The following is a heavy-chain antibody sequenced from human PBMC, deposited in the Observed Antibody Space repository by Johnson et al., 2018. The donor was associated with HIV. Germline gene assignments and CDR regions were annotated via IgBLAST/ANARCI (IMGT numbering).Heavy chain of an antibody. Sequence: QVLLVESGGGVVQPGRSLRLSCAASAFMFSSYDMHWVRQAPGKGLEWVAILSYDLRNEDYGDSVKGRFSISRDNSKNTLYLQMNSLRAEDTAVYYCARDSPGEITMVQGVIGIWGQGTMVTVSS. D-gene: IGHD3-10*01. J-gene: IGHJ3*02. CDR3: ARDSPGEITMVQGVIGI. V-gene: IGHV3-30*03. CDR2: LSYDLRNE. CDR1: AFMFSSYD.